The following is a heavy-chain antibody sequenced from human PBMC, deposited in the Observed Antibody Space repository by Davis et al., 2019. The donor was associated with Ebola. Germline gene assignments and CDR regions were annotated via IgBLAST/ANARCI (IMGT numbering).Heavy chain of an antibody. J-gene: IGHJ6*03. V-gene: IGHV3-21*01. CDR1: GFTFNSHA. Sequence: GGSLRLSCAASGFTFNSHAMHWVRQAPGKGLEWVSSISSSSSYIYYADSVKGRFTISRDNAKNSLYLQMNSLRAEDTAVYYCARDGQTSNYYYYMDVWGKGTTVTVSS. D-gene: IGHD3-3*02. CDR2: ISSSSSYI. CDR3: ARDGQTSNYYYYMDV.